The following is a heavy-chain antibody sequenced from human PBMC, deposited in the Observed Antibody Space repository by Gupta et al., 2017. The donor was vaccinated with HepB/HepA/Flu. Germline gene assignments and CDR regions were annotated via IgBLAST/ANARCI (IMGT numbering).Heavy chain of an antibody. CDR3: ARNRRDIVVWRYFDL. Sequence: QVQLVQSGAEVKKPGASVKVSCKASGYTLTRYAINWVPQATGQGLEWMGWMNPNSGNTGYAQKFQGRVTMTRNTSISTAYMELSSLRSEDTAVYYCARNRRDIVVWRYFDLWGRGTLVTVSS. CDR1: GYTLTRYA. CDR2: MNPNSGNT. J-gene: IGHJ2*01. V-gene: IGHV1-8*01. D-gene: IGHD2-15*01.